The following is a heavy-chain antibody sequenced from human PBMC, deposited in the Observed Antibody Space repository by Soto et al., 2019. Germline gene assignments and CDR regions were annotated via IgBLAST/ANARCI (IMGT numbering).Heavy chain of an antibody. Sequence: PSETLSLTCTVSGGSITGYYCSWIRQPPGKGLEWIGYIYYSGSTNYNPSLKSRVTISVDTSKNQFSLKLSSVTAADTAVYYCARALARNLVRGVSPPYYWGQGTLVTVSS. J-gene: IGHJ4*02. V-gene: IGHV4-59*01. CDR2: IYYSGST. D-gene: IGHD3-10*01. CDR3: ARALARNLVRGVSPPYY. CDR1: GGSITGYY.